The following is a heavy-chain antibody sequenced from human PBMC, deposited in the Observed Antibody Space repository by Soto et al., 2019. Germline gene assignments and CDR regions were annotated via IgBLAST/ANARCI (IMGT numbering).Heavy chain of an antibody. J-gene: IGHJ5*02. CDR1: GFTLRNAW. CDR3: TTDSLVLRFLEWAFDP. D-gene: IGHD3-3*01. Sequence: EVQLVESGGGLVKPGGSLRLSCAASGFTLRNAWMSWVRQAPGKGLEWVGRIKSKTDGGTTDYAAPVKGRFTISRDDSKNTLYLQMNSLKTEDTAVYYCTTDSLVLRFLEWAFDPWGQGTLVTVSS. V-gene: IGHV3-15*01. CDR2: IKSKTDGGTT.